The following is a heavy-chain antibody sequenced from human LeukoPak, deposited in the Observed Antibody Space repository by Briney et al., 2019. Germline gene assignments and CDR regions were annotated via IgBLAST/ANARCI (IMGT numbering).Heavy chain of an antibody. CDR3: ARVRDYYASSDYSDY. Sequence: ASVKVSCKTSGYTFTSYYVSWVRQAPGQGLEWMGRISGYNAKTKYVQKFQGRITMTIDTSTTTAYMELRSLTSDDTAVYYCARVRDYYASSDYSDYWGQGTLVTVSS. CDR2: ISGYNAKT. J-gene: IGHJ4*02. D-gene: IGHD3-22*01. CDR1: GYTFTSYY. V-gene: IGHV1-18*04.